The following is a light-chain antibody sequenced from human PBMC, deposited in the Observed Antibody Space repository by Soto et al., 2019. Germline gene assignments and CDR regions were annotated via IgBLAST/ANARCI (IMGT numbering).Light chain of an antibody. V-gene: IGLV2-23*01. Sequence: QSALTQPASVSGSPGQSITISCTGTTSDVGNYNLVSWYQHHPGKALKVLIYETNKRPSGVSDRFSGSKSGNTASLTISGLQSEDEADYHCCSYAGSRSVVFGGGTKVTVL. CDR3: CSYAGSRSVV. CDR1: TSDVGNYNL. CDR2: ETN. J-gene: IGLJ2*01.